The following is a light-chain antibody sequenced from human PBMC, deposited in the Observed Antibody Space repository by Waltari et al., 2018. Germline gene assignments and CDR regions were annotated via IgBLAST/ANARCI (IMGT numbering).Light chain of an antibody. CDR3: QQYDKWLRYS. V-gene: IGKV3-15*01. J-gene: IGKJ2*01. CDR2: GAS. Sequence: IVMTQSPATLSVSPGERATLSCRASQSISTNLAWFQEKPGQAPRLFIYGASTRATGVPARFSGSGSGTYFTIVISILQSEDFAVYYCQQYDKWLRYSFGQGTKLEIK. CDR1: QSISTN.